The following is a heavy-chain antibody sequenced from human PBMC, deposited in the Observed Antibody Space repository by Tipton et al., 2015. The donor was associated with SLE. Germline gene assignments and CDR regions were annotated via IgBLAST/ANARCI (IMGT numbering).Heavy chain of an antibody. CDR2: IYYSGST. D-gene: IGHD2-15*01. Sequence: GLVKPSETLSLSCSVSGGSISSSYWSWIRQPPGKGLEWIGYIYYSGSTNYNVSLKSRVTISVDTSKNEFSLKLSSVTAADTAVYYCARVRRNTYSIYYFEYWGQGALVTVSS. CDR1: GGSISSSY. CDR3: ARVRRNTYSIYYFEY. J-gene: IGHJ4*02. V-gene: IGHV4-59*01.